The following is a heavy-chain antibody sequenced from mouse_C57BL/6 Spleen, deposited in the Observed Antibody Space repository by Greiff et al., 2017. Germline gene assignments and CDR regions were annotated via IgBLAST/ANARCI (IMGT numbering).Heavy chain of an antibody. CDR3: ADDYFDY. CDR1: SFNIKNNY. Sequence: EVQLQQSVAELVRPGASVKLSCTASSFNIKNNYMHWVKQRPEQGLEWIGRIDPANGNTKYAPKFQGKATITADTSSNTAYLQLSSLTSEDTAIYYCADDYFDYWGQGTTLTVSS. V-gene: IGHV14-3*01. CDR2: IDPANGNT. J-gene: IGHJ2*01.